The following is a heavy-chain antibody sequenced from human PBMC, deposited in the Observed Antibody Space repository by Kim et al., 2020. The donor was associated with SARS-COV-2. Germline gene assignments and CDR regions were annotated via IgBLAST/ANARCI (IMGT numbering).Heavy chain of an antibody. J-gene: IGHJ5*02. D-gene: IGHD6-13*01. CDR2: YI. Sequence: YIYYADSVKGRFTISRDNAKNSLYLQMNSLRAEDTAVYYCARGVIHLAAAWGQGTLVTVSS. CDR3: ARGVIHLAAA. V-gene: IGHV3-21*01.